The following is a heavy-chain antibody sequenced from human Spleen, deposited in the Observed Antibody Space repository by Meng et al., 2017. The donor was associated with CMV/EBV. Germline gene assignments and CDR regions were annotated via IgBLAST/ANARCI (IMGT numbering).Heavy chain of an antibody. Sequence: GESLKISCAASGFTFDDYGMSWVRQAPGKGLEWVSGINWNGGSTGYADSVKGRFTVSRDNAKNSLHLQMNSLRAEDTALYYCARSLTYSINSCPGYWGQGTPVTVSS. CDR1: GFTFDDYG. CDR3: ARSLTYSINSCPGY. D-gene: IGHD2-2*01. J-gene: IGHJ4*02. CDR2: INWNGGST. V-gene: IGHV3-20*04.